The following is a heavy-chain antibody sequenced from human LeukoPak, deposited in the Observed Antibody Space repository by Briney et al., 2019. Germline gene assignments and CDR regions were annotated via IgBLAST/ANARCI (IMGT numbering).Heavy chain of an antibody. Sequence: SETLSLTCTVSGGSISSSSYYWGWIRQPPGKGLEWIGGIYYSGSTYYNPSLKSRVTISVDTSKNQFSLKLSSVTAADTAVYYCARRILPYGSGSFDYWGQGTLVTVSS. V-gene: IGHV4-39*01. CDR1: GGSISSSSYY. D-gene: IGHD3-10*01. CDR2: IYYSGST. J-gene: IGHJ4*02. CDR3: ARRILPYGSGSFDY.